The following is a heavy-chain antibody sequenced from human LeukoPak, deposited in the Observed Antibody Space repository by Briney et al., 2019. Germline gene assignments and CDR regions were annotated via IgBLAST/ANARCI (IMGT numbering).Heavy chain of an antibody. D-gene: IGHD3-3*01. CDR3: ARGIWSSQKADYYLDQ. J-gene: IGHJ4*02. Sequence: ASVKVSCKASGYTFTNYAIHWVRQAPGQRPEWMGWINAGNGNTKYSQTFQDRVIVTRDKSASTAYMELSSLRSEDTAVYYCARGIWSSQKADYYLDQWGQGTLVTVSS. V-gene: IGHV1-3*01. CDR1: GYTFTNYA. CDR2: INAGNGNT.